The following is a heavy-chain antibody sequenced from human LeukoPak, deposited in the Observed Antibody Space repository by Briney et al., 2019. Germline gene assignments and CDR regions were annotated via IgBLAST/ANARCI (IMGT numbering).Heavy chain of an antibody. Sequence: GGSLRLSCAASGFTFSSYWMHWVRQAPGKGLVWVSRINTDETITTYADSVKGRFTISRDNAKNTLHLQMNSLRAEDTAVYYCARATYYYDSSGYRAVYYFDYWGQGTLVTVSS. CDR1: GFTFSSYW. V-gene: IGHV3-74*01. CDR2: INTDETIT. CDR3: ARATYYYDSSGYRAVYYFDY. D-gene: IGHD3-22*01. J-gene: IGHJ4*02.